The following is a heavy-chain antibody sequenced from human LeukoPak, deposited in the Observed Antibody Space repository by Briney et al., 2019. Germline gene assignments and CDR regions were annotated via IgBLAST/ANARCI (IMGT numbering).Heavy chain of an antibody. D-gene: IGHD3-3*01. Sequence: ASVKVSCKVTGYTLTELSMHWVRQSPGKRLAWVGGFDPGIAESSYTQKFPGRVTVTEASSTDTAHMELSSLRSEDTAFYYCAAESEAGYFDYWGQGTLVTVSS. CDR1: GYTLTELS. CDR2: FDPGIAES. V-gene: IGHV1-24*01. CDR3: AAESEAGYFDY. J-gene: IGHJ4*02.